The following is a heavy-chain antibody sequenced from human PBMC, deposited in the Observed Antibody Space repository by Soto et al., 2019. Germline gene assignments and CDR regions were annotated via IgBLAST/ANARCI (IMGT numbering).Heavy chain of an antibody. D-gene: IGHD2-2*01. CDR3: ARGRSPTKGRYFDL. CDR2: INHSGST. V-gene: IGHV4-34*01. Sequence: QVQLQQWGAGLLKPSETLSLTCAVYGGSFSGYYWSWIRQPPGKGLEWIGEINHSGSTNYNPSLKSRVPISVDTSKNQFSRKLRSVTAADTAVYYCARGRSPTKGRYFDLWGRGTLVTVSS. CDR1: GGSFSGYY. J-gene: IGHJ2*01.